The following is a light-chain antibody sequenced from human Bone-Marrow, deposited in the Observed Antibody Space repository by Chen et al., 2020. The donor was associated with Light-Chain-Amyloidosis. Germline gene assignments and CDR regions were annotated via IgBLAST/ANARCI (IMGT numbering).Light chain of an antibody. J-gene: IGKJ4*01. V-gene: IGKV1-39*01. CDR2: AAS. CDR1: QFISTY. CDR3: QQSYSTPLT. Sequence: DIKMTQSPSSMSASVGDRVTITCRASQFISTYLNWYQQKPGKPPELLIYAASSLESGVPSRFSGGGSATDFTLTISGLQPDDFATYYCQQSYSTPLTFGGGTKVEI.